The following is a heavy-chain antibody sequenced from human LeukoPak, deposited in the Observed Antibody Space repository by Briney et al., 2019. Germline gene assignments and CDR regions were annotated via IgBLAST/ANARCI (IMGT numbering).Heavy chain of an antibody. V-gene: IGHV3-20*01. CDR3: ARNSRFYSYAMDV. D-gene: IGHD1-7*01. Sequence: GSLRLSCTAFGFTFGDYAMSWFRQAPGKGLEWVAGINWRGDITDYADSVKGRFTISRDNTKNSLYLQMNSLRADDTALYHCARNSRFYSYAMDVWGQGTTVTVSS. CDR1: GFTFGDYA. J-gene: IGHJ6*02. CDR2: INWRGDIT.